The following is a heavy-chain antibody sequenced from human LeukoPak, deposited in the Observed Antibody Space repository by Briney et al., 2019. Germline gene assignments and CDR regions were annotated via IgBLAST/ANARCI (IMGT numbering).Heavy chain of an antibody. D-gene: IGHD5-24*01. CDR1: GGSISNYY. J-gene: IGHJ3*02. CDR2: IYDTGST. Sequence: SETLSLTCTVSGGSISNYYWAWIRQPPGKGLEWIGYIYDTGSTKYNPSPKSRLTTSLHTSRNQFSLNLSSLTAADTAIYYCARVRNYPDAFDIWGQGRMVTVSS. CDR3: ARVRNYPDAFDI. V-gene: IGHV4-59*01.